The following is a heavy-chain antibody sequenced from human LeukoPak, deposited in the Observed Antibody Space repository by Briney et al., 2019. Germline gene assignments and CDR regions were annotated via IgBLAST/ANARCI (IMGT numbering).Heavy chain of an antibody. J-gene: IGHJ4*02. CDR1: GGTFSSYA. V-gene: IGHV1-69*13. CDR3: ARDPPDDYYDSSGYYLI. CDR2: IIPIFGTA. Sequence: SVKVSCKASGGTFSSYAISWVRQAPGQGLEWMGGIIPIFGTANYAQKFQGRVTITADESTSTAYMELSSLRSEDTAVYYCARDPPDDYYDSSGYYLIWGQGTLVTVSS. D-gene: IGHD3-22*01.